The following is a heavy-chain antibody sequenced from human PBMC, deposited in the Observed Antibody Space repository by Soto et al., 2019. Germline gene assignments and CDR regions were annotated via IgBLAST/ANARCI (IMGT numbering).Heavy chain of an antibody. CDR2: IYYSGST. V-gene: IGHV4-59*01. CDR3: ARVWSGFEYCSSTSCLNWFDP. D-gene: IGHD2-2*01. J-gene: IGHJ5*02. Sequence: SETLFLTCTVSGGSISSYYWSWIRQPPGKGLEWIGYIYYSGSTNYNPSLKSRVTISVDTSKNQFSLKLSSVTAADTAVYYCARVWSGFEYCSSTSCLNWFDPWGQGTLVTVSS. CDR1: GGSISSYY.